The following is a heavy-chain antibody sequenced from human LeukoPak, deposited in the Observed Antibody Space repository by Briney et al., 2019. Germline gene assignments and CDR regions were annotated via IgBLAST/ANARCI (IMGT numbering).Heavy chain of an antibody. V-gene: IGHV3-15*01. D-gene: IGHD5-18*01. Sequence: GGSLRLSCAASGFTFSNAWMSWVRQAPGKGLEWVGRIKSKTDGGTTDYAAPVKGRFTISRDDSKNTLYLQTNSLKTEDTAVYYCTTRYSSSAIPSDYWGQGTLVTVSS. J-gene: IGHJ4*02. CDR3: TTRYSSSAIPSDY. CDR2: IKSKTDGGTT. CDR1: GFTFSNAW.